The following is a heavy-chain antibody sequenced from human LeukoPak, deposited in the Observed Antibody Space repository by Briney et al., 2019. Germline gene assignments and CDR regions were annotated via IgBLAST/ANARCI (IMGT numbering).Heavy chain of an antibody. D-gene: IGHD3-10*01. V-gene: IGHV1-8*01. J-gene: IGHJ4*02. CDR3: ARGRRTMVRGVIFYYFDY. Sequence: ASVKVSCKASGYTFTSYDINWVRQATGQGLEWMGWMNPNSGNTGYAQKFQGRVTMTRNTSISTAYMELSSLRSEDTAVYYCARGRRTMVRGVIFYYFDYWGQGTLVTVSS. CDR1: GYTFTSYD. CDR2: MNPNSGNT.